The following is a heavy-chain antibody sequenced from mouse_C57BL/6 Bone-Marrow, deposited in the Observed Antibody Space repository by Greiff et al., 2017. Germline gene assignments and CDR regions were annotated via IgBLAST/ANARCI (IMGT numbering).Heavy chain of an antibody. CDR3: AREAIYYGNYPFAY. V-gene: IGHV1-54*01. CDR2: INPGSGGT. CDR1: GYAFTNYL. J-gene: IGHJ3*01. Sequence: VQLQQSGAELVRPGTSVKVSCKASGYAFTNYLIEWVKQRPGQGLAWIGVINPGSGGTNYNEKFKGKATLTADKSSSTAYMQLSSLTSEDSAVYFGAREAIYYGNYPFAYWGQGTLVTVSA. D-gene: IGHD2-1*01.